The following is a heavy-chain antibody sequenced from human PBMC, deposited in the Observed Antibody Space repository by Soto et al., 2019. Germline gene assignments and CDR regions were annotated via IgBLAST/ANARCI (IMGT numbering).Heavy chain of an antibody. CDR1: GGSFSGYY. J-gene: IGHJ6*02. V-gene: IGHV4-34*01. Sequence: QVQLQQWGAGLLKPSETLSLTCAVYGGSFSGYYWSWLRQTPEKGLEWIGEINHSGDTKYNPTLESRVTISVDTSKNQFSLKVNSVSAADTAVYYCARTGGMDVWDQGATVTVSS. CDR3: ARTGGMDV. CDR2: INHSGDT.